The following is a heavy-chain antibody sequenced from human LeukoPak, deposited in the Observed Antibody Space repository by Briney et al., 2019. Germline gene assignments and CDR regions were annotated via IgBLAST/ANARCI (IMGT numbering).Heavy chain of an antibody. V-gene: IGHV4-61*02. J-gene: IGHJ4*02. CDR1: GGSVSSGNYY. Sequence: PSETLSLTCTVSGGSVSSGNYYWSWIRQPAGKVMEWIGRMYTSGSTNYNPSLKSRVSISRDTSKNQFSLKLNSVTAADTAVYYCARVGRAATGTFDYWGQGTLVTVSS. CDR2: MYTSGST. CDR3: ARVGRAATGTFDY. D-gene: IGHD2-15*01.